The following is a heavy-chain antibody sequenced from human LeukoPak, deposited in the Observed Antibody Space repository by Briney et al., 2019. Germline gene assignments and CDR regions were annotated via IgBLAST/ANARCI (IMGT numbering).Heavy chain of an antibody. D-gene: IGHD6-13*01. Sequence: AGSLRLSCAASGCTFSSYAMSWVRQAPGKGLEWVSGISGSGGSTYYADSVKGRFTISRDNSRNTLYLQMNSPRAEDTAVYYCAILPGYSSGWYEVNYWGQGTLVTVSS. CDR1: GCTFSSYA. J-gene: IGHJ4*02. CDR3: AILPGYSSGWYEVNY. V-gene: IGHV3-23*01. CDR2: ISGSGGST.